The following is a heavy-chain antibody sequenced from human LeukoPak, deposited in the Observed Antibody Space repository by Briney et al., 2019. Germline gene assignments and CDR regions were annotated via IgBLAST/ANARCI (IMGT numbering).Heavy chain of an antibody. D-gene: IGHD3-10*01. Sequence: GGSLRLSCAASGFTFDDYAMHWVRQAPGKGLEWVSLISGDGGSTYCADSVKGRFTISRDNSKNSLYLQMNSLRTEDTALYYCAKDRWVGVGELLLDYWGQGTLVTVSS. CDR1: GFTFDDYA. CDR2: ISGDGGST. J-gene: IGHJ4*01. CDR3: AKDRWVGVGELLLDY. V-gene: IGHV3-43*02.